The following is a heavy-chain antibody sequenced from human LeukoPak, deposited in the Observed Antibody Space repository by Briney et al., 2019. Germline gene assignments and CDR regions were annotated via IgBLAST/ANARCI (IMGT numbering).Heavy chain of an antibody. V-gene: IGHV4-61*02. Sequence: SETLSLTCTVSGASISSASYYWSWIRQPAGKGLEWIGRIYINGSTNYNPSLKSRVTISVDTSKNHFSLKLSSVTAADTAVYYCAREREGPYGYLDYWGQGTLVTVSS. CDR1: GASISSASYY. CDR3: AREREGPYGYLDY. J-gene: IGHJ4*02. CDR2: IYINGST. D-gene: IGHD4-17*01.